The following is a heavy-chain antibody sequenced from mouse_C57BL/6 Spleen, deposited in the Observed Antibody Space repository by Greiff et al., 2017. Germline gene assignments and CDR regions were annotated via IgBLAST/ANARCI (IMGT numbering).Heavy chain of an antibody. CDR2: IDPSDSYT. V-gene: IGHV1-50*01. J-gene: IGHJ4*01. D-gene: IGHD2-3*01. Sequence: VQLQQPGAELVKPGASVKLSCKASGYTFTSYWMQWVKPRPGQGLEWIGEIDPSDSYTNYNQKFKGKATLTVDTSSSTAYMQLSSLTSEDSAVYYCASGWLLRYAMDYWGQGTSVTVSS. CDR1: GYTFTSYW. CDR3: ASGWLLRYAMDY.